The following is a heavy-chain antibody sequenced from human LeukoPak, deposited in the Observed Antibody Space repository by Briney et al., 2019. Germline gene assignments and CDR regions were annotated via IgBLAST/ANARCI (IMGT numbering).Heavy chain of an antibody. J-gene: IGHJ4*02. CDR2: IYPGDSDT. D-gene: IGHD3-3*01. CDR1: GYSFTSYW. CDR3: ARLGYYDFWSGSSRSGYFDY. V-gene: IGHV5-51*01. Sequence: GESLQISCKGSGYSFTSYWIGWVRQMPGKGLEWMGIIYPGDSDTRYSPSFQGQVTISADKSISTAYLQWSSLKASDTAMYYCARLGYYDFWSGSSRSGYFDYWGQGTLVTVSS.